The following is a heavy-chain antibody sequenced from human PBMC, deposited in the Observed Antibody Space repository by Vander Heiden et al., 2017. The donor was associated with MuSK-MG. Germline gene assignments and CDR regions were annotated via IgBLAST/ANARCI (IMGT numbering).Heavy chain of an antibody. J-gene: IGHJ4*02. Sequence: EVQLVESGGGLVQPGGSLRLSCAVSGLTFTTHWMTWVRQAPGKGLEWVANIHQEGREIDDVDSVKGRVTILIENAKNPVYMKTKSLRGEDAAVDFGARGSASEDWGQGTLVTVSS. CDR3: ARGSASED. V-gene: IGHV3-7*01. CDR1: GLTFTTHW. CDR2: IHQEGREI. D-gene: IGHD2-15*01.